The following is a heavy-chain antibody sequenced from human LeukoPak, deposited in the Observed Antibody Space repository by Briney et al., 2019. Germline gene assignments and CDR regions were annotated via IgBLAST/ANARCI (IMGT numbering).Heavy chain of an antibody. CDR1: GYSFTSYW. Sequence: GESLKISCKGSGYSFTSYWIGWVRQMPGKGLEWMGIIYPGDSDTRYSPSFEGQVTISADKSISTAYLQWGSLKASDTAMYYCARFLGEGYDYVWGSYRQKFYLDYWGQGTLVTVSS. D-gene: IGHD3-16*02. J-gene: IGHJ4*02. CDR2: IYPGDSDT. CDR3: ARFLGEGYDYVWGSYRQKFYLDY. V-gene: IGHV5-51*01.